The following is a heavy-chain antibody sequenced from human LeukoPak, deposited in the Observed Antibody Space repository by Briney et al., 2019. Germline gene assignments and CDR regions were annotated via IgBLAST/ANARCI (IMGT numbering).Heavy chain of an antibody. J-gene: IGHJ4*02. V-gene: IGHV3-7*01. CDR2: IKQDGSVK. D-gene: IGHD3-22*01. Sequence: GGSLRLSCAASGFTFSSYWMSWVRQAPGKGLEWVANIKQDGSVKYYVDSVKGRFTISRDNAKNSLYLQMNSLRAEDTAVYYCARGGWVITTYFDYWGQGTLVTVSS. CDR1: GFTFSSYW. CDR3: ARGGWVITTYFDY.